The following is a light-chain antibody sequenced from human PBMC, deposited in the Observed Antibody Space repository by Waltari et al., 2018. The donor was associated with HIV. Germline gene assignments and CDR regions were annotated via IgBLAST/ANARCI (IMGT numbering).Light chain of an antibody. CDR1: DSIGNN. CDR2: GAS. V-gene: IGKV3-15*01. Sequence: VMTPSPATLSVSPGGSATISCRTSDSIGNNLIWYQQRPGQAPRVLIYGASTRAPGIPGRMTGSGSGTEFTLTINNLQPEDTAVYYCHQHNYSPRSFGQGTRVDLK. CDR3: HQHNYSPRS. J-gene: IGKJ1*01.